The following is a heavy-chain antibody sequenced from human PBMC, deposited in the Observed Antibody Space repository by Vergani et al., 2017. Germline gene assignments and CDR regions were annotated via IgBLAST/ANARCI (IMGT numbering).Heavy chain of an antibody. V-gene: IGHV4-61*02. CDR3: AREDPIVVPAAIKPSHYYYYMDV. Sequence: QVQLQESGPGLVKPSQTLSLTCTVSGGSISSGSYYWSWIRQPAGKGLEWIGRIYTSGSTNYNPSLKRRVTMSVDSSKNQFSLKLSSVTAADTAVYYCAREDPIVVPAAIKPSHYYYYMDVWGKGTTVTVSS. CDR2: IYTSGST. CDR1: GGSISSGSYY. D-gene: IGHD2-2*02. J-gene: IGHJ6*03.